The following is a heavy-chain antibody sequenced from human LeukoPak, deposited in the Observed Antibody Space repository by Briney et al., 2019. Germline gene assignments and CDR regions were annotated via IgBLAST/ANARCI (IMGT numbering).Heavy chain of an antibody. CDR3: AKDFRIGYSAHFDY. CDR2: IYENGGTT. CDR1: GFTFRSHA. D-gene: IGHD2-21*01. Sequence: GSLRLSCVGSGFTFRSHAMSWVRQAPEKGLEFVSGIYENGGTTYYADSVKGRFSISRGNSKNTLYLQMDSLRGEDTAVYYCAKDFRIGYSAHFDYWGQGALVTVSS. V-gene: IGHV3-23*01. J-gene: IGHJ4*02.